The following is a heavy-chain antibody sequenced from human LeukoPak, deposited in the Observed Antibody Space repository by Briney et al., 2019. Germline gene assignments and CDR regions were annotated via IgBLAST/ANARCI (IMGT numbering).Heavy chain of an antibody. J-gene: IGHJ4*02. CDR3: ARSVDYFDNTGPHMMFDY. Sequence: QSSDTLSLTCTVSGDSITSHYWSWVRQPPGKGLEWMGYIYYTGITKYNPSLKSRVSMSVDTSKNQVFLRVNSVTAADTAVYHCARSVDYFDNTGPHMMFDYWGQGSQVTVSS. V-gene: IGHV4-59*07. CDR1: GDSITSHY. D-gene: IGHD3-22*01. CDR2: IYYTGIT.